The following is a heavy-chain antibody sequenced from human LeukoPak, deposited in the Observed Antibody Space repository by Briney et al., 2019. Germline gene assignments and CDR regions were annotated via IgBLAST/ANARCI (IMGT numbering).Heavy chain of an antibody. CDR1: GYTFTSYA. CDR3: AREDFWGGYGMDV. D-gene: IGHD3-3*01. Sequence: ASVKVSCKASGYTFTSYAIHWVRQAPGQRLEWMGWINAGNGNTKYSQKFQGRVTITRDTSASTAYMELSSLRSEDTGVYYCAREDFWGGYGMDVWGQGTTVTVSS. V-gene: IGHV1-3*01. CDR2: INAGNGNT. J-gene: IGHJ6*02.